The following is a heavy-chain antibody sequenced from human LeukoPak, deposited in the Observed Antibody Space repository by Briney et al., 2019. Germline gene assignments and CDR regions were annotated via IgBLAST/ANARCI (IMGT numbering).Heavy chain of an antibody. Sequence: SETLSLTCAVYGGSFSGYYWSWIRQPPGKGLEWIGEINHSGSTNYNPSLKSRVTISVDTSKNRFSLKLSSVTAADTAVYYCARGTAAGPYYYYYYMDVWGQGTLVTVSS. CDR3: ARGTAAGPYYYYYYMDV. V-gene: IGHV4-34*01. CDR2: INHSGST. D-gene: IGHD6-13*01. J-gene: IGHJ6*03. CDR1: GGSFSGYY.